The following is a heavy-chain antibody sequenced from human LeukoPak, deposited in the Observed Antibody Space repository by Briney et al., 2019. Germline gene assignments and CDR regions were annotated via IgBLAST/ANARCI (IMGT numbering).Heavy chain of an antibody. J-gene: IGHJ4*02. Sequence: GGSLRLSCAASGFTFSSYWMSWVRQAPGKGLEWVANRKQDGSEKYYVDSVKGRFTISRDNAKNSLYLQMNGLRAEDTAVYYCAREISSSWSDYFDYWGQGTLVTVSS. CDR1: GFTFSSYW. D-gene: IGHD6-13*01. CDR2: RKQDGSEK. CDR3: AREISSSWSDYFDY. V-gene: IGHV3-7*01.